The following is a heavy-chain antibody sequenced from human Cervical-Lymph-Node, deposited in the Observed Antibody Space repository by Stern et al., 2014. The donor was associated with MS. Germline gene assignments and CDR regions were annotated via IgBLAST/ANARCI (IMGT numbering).Heavy chain of an antibody. J-gene: IGHJ4*02. CDR3: ARQHGGSWFLFDF. D-gene: IGHD2-15*01. Sequence: EVQLLESGAEVKKPGESLKISCKGSGFTFTSNWIGWVRQMPGKGLEWMGIIFPDDSDTRYSPSFQGQVTISADKSINTVYLHWSSLKASDSAMYYCARQHGGSWFLFDFWGQGTLVTVAS. CDR1: GFTFTSNW. V-gene: IGHV5-51*01. CDR2: IFPDDSDT.